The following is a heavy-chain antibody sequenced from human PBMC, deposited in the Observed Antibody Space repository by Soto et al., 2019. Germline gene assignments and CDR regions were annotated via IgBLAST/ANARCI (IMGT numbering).Heavy chain of an antibody. V-gene: IGHV1-18*01. Sequence: QVQLVQSGAEVKKPGASVKVSCKASGYTFTSYGISWVRQAPGQGLEWMGWISAYNGNTNYAQKLQGRVTMTTDTSTSTAYMELRSLRSDDTAVYYCARGPYCSSTSCYTPYYYCGMDVWGQGTTVTVSS. D-gene: IGHD2-2*02. CDR2: ISAYNGNT. CDR1: GYTFTSYG. J-gene: IGHJ6*02. CDR3: ARGPYCSSTSCYTPYYYCGMDV.